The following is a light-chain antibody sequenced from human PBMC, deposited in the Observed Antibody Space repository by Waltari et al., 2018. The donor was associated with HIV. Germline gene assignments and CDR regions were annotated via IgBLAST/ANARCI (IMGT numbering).Light chain of an antibody. V-gene: IGLV2-8*01. Sequence: QSALTQPPSASGSPGQSVAISCTGTSSDVGGYNSVSWHQQHPGKAPKLLIYAVNKRPSGVPDRFSGSKSGNTASLTASGLQVDDEADYYCSSFSDNNRIVFGTGTRVTVL. J-gene: IGLJ1*01. CDR2: AVN. CDR3: SSFSDNNRIV. CDR1: SSDVGGYNS.